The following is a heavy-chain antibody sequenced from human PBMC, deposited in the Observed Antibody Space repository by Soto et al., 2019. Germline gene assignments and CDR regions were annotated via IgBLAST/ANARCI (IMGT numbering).Heavy chain of an antibody. J-gene: IGHJ4*02. V-gene: IGHV1-58*01. D-gene: IGHD2-8*01. CDR3: AADATAWQQMVPSDY. CDR1: GFTFTSSA. Sequence: SVKVSCKASGFTFTSSAFQWVRQARGQRLEWIGWIAVGSGYTNYAQRFQDRATLTRDMSTATTYMELSRLTSEDTAIYYCAADATAWQQMVPSDYWGQGTLVTVYS. CDR2: IAVGSGYT.